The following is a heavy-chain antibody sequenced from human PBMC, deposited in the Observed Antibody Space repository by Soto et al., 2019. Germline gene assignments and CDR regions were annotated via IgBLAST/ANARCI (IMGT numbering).Heavy chain of an antibody. Sequence: PGGSLRLSCAASGFTFSSYAMSWVRQAPGKGLEWVSAISGSGGSTYYADSVKGRFTISRDNSKNTLYLQMNSLRAEDTAVYYCAKSETIFGVVLDAFDIWGQGTRVTVSS. J-gene: IGHJ3*02. CDR2: ISGSGGST. V-gene: IGHV3-23*01. D-gene: IGHD3-3*01. CDR1: GFTFSSYA. CDR3: AKSETIFGVVLDAFDI.